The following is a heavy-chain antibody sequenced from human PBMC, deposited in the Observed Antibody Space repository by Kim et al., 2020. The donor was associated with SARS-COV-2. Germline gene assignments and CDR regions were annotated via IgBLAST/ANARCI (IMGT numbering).Heavy chain of an antibody. Sequence: GESLKISRKGSGYSFTSYWIGWVRQMPGKGLEWMGIIYPGDSDTRYSPSFQGQVTISADKSISTAYLQWSSLKASDTAMYYCARHRLYCSSTSCYSHADYYYGMDVWGQGTTVTVSS. CDR1: GYSFTSYW. D-gene: IGHD2-2*01. CDR3: ARHRLYCSSTSCYSHADYYYGMDV. V-gene: IGHV5-51*01. J-gene: IGHJ6*02. CDR2: IYPGDSDT.